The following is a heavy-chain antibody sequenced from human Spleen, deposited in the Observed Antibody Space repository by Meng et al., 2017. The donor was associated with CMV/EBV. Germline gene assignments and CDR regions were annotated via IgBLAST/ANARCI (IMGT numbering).Heavy chain of an antibody. CDR3: ARVDDYSNYYFDY. J-gene: IGHJ4*02. CDR1: GYTFTGYY. D-gene: IGHD4-11*01. Sequence: SVKVSCKASGYTFTGYYMHWVRQAPGQGLEWMGGIIPILGIANYAQKFQGRVTITADKSTSTAYMELSSLRSEDTAVYYCARVDDYSNYYFDYWGQGTLVTVSS. V-gene: IGHV1-69*10. CDR2: IIPILGIA.